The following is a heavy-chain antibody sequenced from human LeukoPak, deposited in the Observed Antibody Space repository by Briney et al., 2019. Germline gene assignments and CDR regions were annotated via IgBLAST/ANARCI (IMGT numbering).Heavy chain of an antibody. CDR1: GRSISSGGYY. CDR3: ARTSIVVVVAAWGTSSYYFDY. CDR2: IYYSGST. Sequence: SETLSLTCTVSGRSISSGGYYWSWIRQHPGKGLEWIGYIYYSGSTYYNPSLKSRVTISVDTSKNQFSLKLSSVTAADTAVYYCARTSIVVVVAAWGTSSYYFDYWGQGTLVTVSS. J-gene: IGHJ4*02. V-gene: IGHV4-31*03. D-gene: IGHD2-15*01.